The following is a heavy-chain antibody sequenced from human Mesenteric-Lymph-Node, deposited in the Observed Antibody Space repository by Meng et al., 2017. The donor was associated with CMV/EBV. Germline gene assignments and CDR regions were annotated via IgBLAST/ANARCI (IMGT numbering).Heavy chain of an antibody. D-gene: IGHD6-13*01. CDR3: ARGSGSSSWLLFDY. Sequence: SVKVSCKASGGTFSSYTISWVRQAPGQGLEWMGRIIPILGIANYAQKFQGRVTITRNTSISTAYMELSSLRSEDTAVYYCARGSGSSSWLLFDYWGQGTLVTVSS. CDR1: GGTFSSYT. V-gene: IGHV1-69*02. J-gene: IGHJ4*02. CDR2: IIPILGIA.